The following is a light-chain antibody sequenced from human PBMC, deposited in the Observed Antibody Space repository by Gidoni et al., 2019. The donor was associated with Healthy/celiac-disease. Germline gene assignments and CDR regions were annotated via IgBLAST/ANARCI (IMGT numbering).Light chain of an antibody. Sequence: DIVMTQSPDSLAVSLGERATINCKSSQSVLYSSNNKNYLALYQQKPGQPPKLLIYWASPRASGVPDRFSGSGSGRDFTLTISSLQAEDVAVYYCQQYYSTLTWTFGQGTKVEIK. CDR1: QSVLYSSNNKNY. J-gene: IGKJ1*01. CDR3: QQYYSTLTWT. CDR2: WAS. V-gene: IGKV4-1*01.